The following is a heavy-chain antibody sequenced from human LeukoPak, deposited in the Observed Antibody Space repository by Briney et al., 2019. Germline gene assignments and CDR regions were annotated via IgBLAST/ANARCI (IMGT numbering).Heavy chain of an antibody. D-gene: IGHD6-19*01. CDR2: ISSSSSYI. Sequence: GGSPRLSCAASGFTFSSYSMNWVRQAPGKGLEWVSSISSSSSYIYYADSVKGRFTISRDNAKNSLYLQMNSLRAEDTAVYYCASMVPGIAVADMSVWGQGTLVTVSS. CDR1: GFTFSSYS. CDR3: ASMVPGIAVADMSV. J-gene: IGHJ4*02. V-gene: IGHV3-21*01.